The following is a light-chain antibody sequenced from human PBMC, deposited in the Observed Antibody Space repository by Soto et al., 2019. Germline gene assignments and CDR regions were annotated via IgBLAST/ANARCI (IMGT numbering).Light chain of an antibody. J-gene: IGKJ2*01. CDR1: QYINNY. V-gene: IGKV1-39*01. Sequence: DIQMTQSPSSLSASVGDTVTITCRASQYINNYLNWYQQKPGNAPEFLIYAASSLQSGVPSRFSGSGSGTEFTLTITSLHPEDFATYYCQQSFSIPYTFGRGTKVDIK. CDR2: AAS. CDR3: QQSFSIPYT.